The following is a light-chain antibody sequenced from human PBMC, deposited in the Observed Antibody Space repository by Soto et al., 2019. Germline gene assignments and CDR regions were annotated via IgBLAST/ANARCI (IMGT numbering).Light chain of an antibody. CDR1: SSDVGGYDR. CDR2: EGT. Sequence: QSALTQPASVSGSPGQLINISCTGTSSDVGGYDRVSWYQQHPGKAPKLLIYEGTKRPSGISKRLSGSKSGNTASLTISGLQAEDEADYYCCSSAGSRILSWVFGGGTKLTVL. V-gene: IGLV2-23*01. J-gene: IGLJ3*02. CDR3: CSSAGSRILSWV.